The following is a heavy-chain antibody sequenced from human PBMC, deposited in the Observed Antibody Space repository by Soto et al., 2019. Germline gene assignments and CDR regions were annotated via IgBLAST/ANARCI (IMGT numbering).Heavy chain of an antibody. V-gene: IGHV4-31*03. D-gene: IGHD5-12*01. CDR1: GGSIRSGGYY. J-gene: IGHJ6*02. Sequence: SETLSLTCTVSGGSIRSGGYYWTWIRHFPGKGLEWIGNIYYSGTTYYNPSLKSRPTMSVDTSKNQFSLRLNSVTAADTAMYFCARDRLMATSGTARYYYGLDVWGQGTTVTVSS. CDR2: IYYSGTT. CDR3: ARDRLMATSGTARYYYGLDV.